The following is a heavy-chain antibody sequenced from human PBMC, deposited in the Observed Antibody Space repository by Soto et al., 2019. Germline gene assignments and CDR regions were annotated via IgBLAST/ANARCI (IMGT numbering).Heavy chain of an antibody. V-gene: IGHV3-30*18. D-gene: IGHD5-18*01. CDR2: ISYDGSNK. J-gene: IGHJ4*02. Sequence: QVQLVESGGGVVQPGRSLRLSCAASGFTFSSYGMHWVRQAPGKGLEWVAVISYDGSNKYYADSVKGRFTISRDNSKNTLYLQMNSLRAEDTAVYYCAKSRRESKWIQLWFFDYWGQGTLVTVSS. CDR1: GFTFSSYG. CDR3: AKSRRESKWIQLWFFDY.